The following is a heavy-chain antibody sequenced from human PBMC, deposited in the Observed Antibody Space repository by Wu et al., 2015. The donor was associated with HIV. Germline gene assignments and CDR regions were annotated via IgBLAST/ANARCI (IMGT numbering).Heavy chain of an antibody. CDR2: IIPIFGTA. Sequence: QVQLVQSGAEVKKPGSSVKVSCKASGGTFSSYAISWVRQAPGQGLEWMGGIIPIFGTANYAQKFQGRVTITTDESTSTAYMELSSLRSEDTAVYYCARDCVAKRLSERGSIAAAGPIYNWFDPWGQGTLVTVSS. V-gene: IGHV1-69*05. D-gene: IGHD6-13*01. CDR1: GGTFSSYA. CDR3: ARDCVAKRLSERGSIAAAGPIYNWFDP. J-gene: IGHJ5*02.